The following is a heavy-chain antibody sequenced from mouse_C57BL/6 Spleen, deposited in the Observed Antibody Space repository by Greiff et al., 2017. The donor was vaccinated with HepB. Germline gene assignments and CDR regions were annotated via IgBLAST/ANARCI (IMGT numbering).Heavy chain of an antibody. V-gene: IGHV1-85*01. J-gene: IGHJ1*03. Sequence: VQLKESGPELVKPGASVKLSCKASGYTFTSYDINWVKQRPGQGLEWIGWIYPRDGSTKYNEKFKGKATLTVDTSSSTAYMELHSLTSEDSAVYFCARTYGSSYGYFDVWGTGTTVTVSS. CDR2: IYPRDGST. D-gene: IGHD1-1*01. CDR3: ARTYGSSYGYFDV. CDR1: GYTFTSYD.